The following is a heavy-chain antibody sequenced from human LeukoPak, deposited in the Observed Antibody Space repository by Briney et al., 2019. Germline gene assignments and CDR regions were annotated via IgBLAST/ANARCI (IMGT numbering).Heavy chain of an antibody. Sequence: ASVKVSCKASGYTFTSYGIGWVRLAPGQGLEWMGWICAYNGNTNYAQKLQGRVTMTTDTSTSTAYMELRSLRSDDTAVYYCARDPPGNYYDSSGYSVYFDYWGQGTLVTVSS. CDR2: ICAYNGNT. CDR1: GYTFTSYG. V-gene: IGHV1-18*01. CDR3: ARDPPGNYYDSSGYSVYFDY. D-gene: IGHD3-22*01. J-gene: IGHJ4*02.